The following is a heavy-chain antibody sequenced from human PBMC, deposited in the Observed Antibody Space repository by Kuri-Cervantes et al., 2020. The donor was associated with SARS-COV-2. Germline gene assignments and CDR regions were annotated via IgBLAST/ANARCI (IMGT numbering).Heavy chain of an antibody. CDR2: INPNSGGT. D-gene: IGHD2-2*01. CDR3: ARAFVLGYCSSTSCYFFDY. V-gene: IGHV1-2*02. Sequence: ASVKVSCKASGYTFTGYYMHWVRQAPGQGLEWMGWINPNSGGTNYAQKFQGGVTMTRDTSISTAYMELSRLRSDDTAVYYCARAFVLGYCSSTSCYFFDYWGQGTLVTVSS. J-gene: IGHJ4*02. CDR1: GYTFTGYY.